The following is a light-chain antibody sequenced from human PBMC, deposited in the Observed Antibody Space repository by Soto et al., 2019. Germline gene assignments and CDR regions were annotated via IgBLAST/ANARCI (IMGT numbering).Light chain of an antibody. J-gene: IGKJ1*01. Sequence: EIVMTQSPATLSVSPGERATLSCRASQSVSSNLAWYQQKPGQAPRLLIYGASTRETGIPDRFIGSGSGTEFTLTISSLQSEDFAVYYCQQYNNWPPWTFGQGNKVELK. CDR2: GAS. V-gene: IGKV3-15*01. CDR1: QSVSSN. CDR3: QQYNNWPPWT.